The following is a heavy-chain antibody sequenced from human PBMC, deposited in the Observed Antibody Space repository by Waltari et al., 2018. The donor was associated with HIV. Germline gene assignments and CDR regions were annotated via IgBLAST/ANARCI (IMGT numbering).Heavy chain of an antibody. CDR2: IRYDGSNK. Sequence: VQLVVSGVGVVQPGGSLRLSFAASGFTFSSYGMPWVRQAPGTGRGGVAFIRYDGSNKYYTDSVKGLFTISRENSKNTLYLQMNSLRAEDTAVYYCAKDGNYYDSSGSPRAFDIWGQGTMVTVSS. CDR1: GFTFSSYG. V-gene: IGHV3-30*02. J-gene: IGHJ3*02. D-gene: IGHD3-22*01. CDR3: AKDGNYYDSSGSPRAFDI.